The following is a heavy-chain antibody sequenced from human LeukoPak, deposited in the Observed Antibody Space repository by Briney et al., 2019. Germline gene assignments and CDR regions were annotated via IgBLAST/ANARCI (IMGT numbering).Heavy chain of an antibody. CDR3: ARGGIMITLEAFDI. D-gene: IGHD3-16*01. CDR1: GFTFSSYE. J-gene: IGHJ3*02. Sequence: PGESQRLSCAAYGFTFSSYEMNWVREAPGKGLEWVSYISSSSNYTNYADAVKGRFTISRDNAKNSLYLQMNSLRAEDTAVYYCARGGIMITLEAFDIWGQGTMVTVSS. CDR2: ISSSSNYT. V-gene: IGHV3-48*03.